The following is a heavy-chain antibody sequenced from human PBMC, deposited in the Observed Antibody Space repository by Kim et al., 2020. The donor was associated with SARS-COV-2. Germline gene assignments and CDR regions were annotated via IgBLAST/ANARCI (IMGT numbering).Heavy chain of an antibody. J-gene: IGHJ6*02. CDR3: ARVGEGITIFGVAVQIPNSFMDV. CDR1: GYTFTGYY. Sequence: ASVKVSCKASGYTFTGYYMHWVRQAPGQGLEWMGWINPNSGGTNYAQKFQGRVTMTRDTSISTAYMELSRLRSDDTAVYYCARVGEGITIFGVAVQIPNSFMDVWGQGTTVTVSS. D-gene: IGHD3-3*01. V-gene: IGHV1-2*02. CDR2: INPNSGGT.